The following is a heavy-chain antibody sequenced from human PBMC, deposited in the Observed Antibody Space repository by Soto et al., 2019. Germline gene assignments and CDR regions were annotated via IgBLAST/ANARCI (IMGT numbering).Heavy chain of an antibody. V-gene: IGHV1-18*01. J-gene: IGHJ3*02. Sequence: QVQLVQSGAEVKKPGASVKVSCKASGYTFTSYGISWVRQAPGQGLEWMGWISADNGNTNYTQKLQGRVTMTTDTSTSTAYMELRSLRSDDTAVYYCARVVAVAGTSGRAFDIWGQGTMVTVSS. D-gene: IGHD6-19*01. CDR3: ARVVAVAGTSGRAFDI. CDR2: ISADNGNT. CDR1: GYTFTSYG.